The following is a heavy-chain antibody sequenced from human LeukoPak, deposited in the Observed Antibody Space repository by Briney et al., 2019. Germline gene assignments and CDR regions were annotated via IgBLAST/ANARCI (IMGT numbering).Heavy chain of an antibody. J-gene: IGHJ4*02. CDR2: IISSGGTT. CDR3: AKNAGYSYGVYYFDY. CDR1: GFPFNNYA. V-gene: IGHV3-23*01. Sequence: GGSLRLSCAASGFPFNNYAMSWVRQAPGKWLEWVSSIISSGGTTYYADSVKGRFTISRDNSKNTLHLQMDSLRAEDSAVYYCAKNAGYSYGVYYFDYWGQGTLVTVSS. D-gene: IGHD5-18*01.